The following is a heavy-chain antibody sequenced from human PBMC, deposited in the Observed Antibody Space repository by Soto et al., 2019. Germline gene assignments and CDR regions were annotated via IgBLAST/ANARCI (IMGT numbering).Heavy chain of an antibody. CDR1: GYSISSGYY. D-gene: IGHD1-1*01. CDR3: ARDSEVVWKISTNGKTYYYYGMDV. Sequence: SETLSLTCAVSGYSISSGYYWGWIRQPPGKGLEWIGSIYHSGSTYYNPSLKSRVTISVDTSKNQFSLKLSSVTAADTAVYYCARDSEVVWKISTNGKTYYYYGMDVWGQGTTVTVSS. J-gene: IGHJ6*02. CDR2: IYHSGST. V-gene: IGHV4-38-2*02.